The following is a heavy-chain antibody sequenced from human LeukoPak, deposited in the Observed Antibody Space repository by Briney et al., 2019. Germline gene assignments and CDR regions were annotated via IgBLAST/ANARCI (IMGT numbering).Heavy chain of an antibody. CDR2: IYYSGST. D-gene: IGHD3-22*01. V-gene: IGHV4-59*01. CDR3: AKSEDSSGYNSDAFDI. J-gene: IGHJ3*02. Sequence: PSETLSLTCTVSGGSISSYYWSWIRQPPGKGLEWIGYIYYSGSTNYNPSLKSRVTISVDTSKNQFSLKLSSVTAADTVVYYCAKSEDSSGYNSDAFDIWGQGTMVTVSS. CDR1: GGSISSYY.